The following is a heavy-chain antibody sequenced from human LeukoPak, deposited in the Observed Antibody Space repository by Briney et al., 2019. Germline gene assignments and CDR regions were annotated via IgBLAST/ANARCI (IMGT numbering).Heavy chain of an antibody. CDR1: GGSISSSSHY. CDR3: ERLPGGSWYCTNGVCYTIDY. J-gene: IGHJ4*02. V-gene: IGHV4-39*02. CDR2: IYYSGRT. D-gene: IGHD2-8*01. Sequence: SETLSLTCTVFGGSISSSSHYWGWLRQPPGTGLEWIGTIYYSGRTYYNLSLKSRVTISVDTTKNHFSIQLSSVTAADLAVYLYERLPGGSWYCTNGVCYTIDYWGQGTLVTVSS.